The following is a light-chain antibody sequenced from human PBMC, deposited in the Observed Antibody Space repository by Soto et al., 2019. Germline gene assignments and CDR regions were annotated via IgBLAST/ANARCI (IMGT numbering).Light chain of an antibody. CDR1: STDVVGYDY. V-gene: IGLV2-8*01. Sequence: QSALTQPPSASGSPGQSVTISCTGTSTDVVGYDYVSWYQQHPGKVPKLMIYEVNKRPSGVTDRFSGSKSGNTASLTVSGLQPEDEADYYCTSYAGGNNVFGTGTKVTVL. J-gene: IGLJ1*01. CDR3: TSYAGGNNV. CDR2: EVN.